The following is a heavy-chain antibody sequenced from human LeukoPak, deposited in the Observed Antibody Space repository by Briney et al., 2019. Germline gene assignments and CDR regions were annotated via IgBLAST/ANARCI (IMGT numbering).Heavy chain of an antibody. CDR2: MYYSGGT. V-gene: IGHV4-59*01. Sequence: SETLSLTCTVSGGSINSYYWSWMRKPPRKGLEWVGHMYYSGGTNYNPSLKSRVTISVDTSKNQFSLKLSSVTAADTAVYYCTRRCKDAYTLYCFDYWGQGTLVTVSS. J-gene: IGHJ4*02. CDR3: TRRCKDAYTLYCFDY. D-gene: IGHD5-24*01. CDR1: GGSINSYY.